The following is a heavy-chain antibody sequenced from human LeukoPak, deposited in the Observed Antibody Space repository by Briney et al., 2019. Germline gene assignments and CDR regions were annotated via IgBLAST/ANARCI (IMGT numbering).Heavy chain of an antibody. D-gene: IGHD3-3*01. J-gene: IGHJ4*02. CDR1: GGSISSGSYY. V-gene: IGHV4-61*02. Sequence: SPPLSLPCTVSGGSISSGSYYWSWIRQPAGEGVGWIGRIYTSGSTNYNPSLKSRVTISVDTSKNQFTLKLSSVTAADTAVYHCARETNFDFWSGYYTDYFDYWGQGTLVTVSS. CDR3: ARETNFDFWSGYYTDYFDY. CDR2: IYTSGST.